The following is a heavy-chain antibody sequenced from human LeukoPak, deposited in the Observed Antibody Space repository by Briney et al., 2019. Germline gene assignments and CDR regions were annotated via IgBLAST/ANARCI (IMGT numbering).Heavy chain of an antibody. Sequence: GGSLRLSCAASGFTFSSYRMHWVRQAPGKGLVWVSRIKSDGSSTSYADSVKGRFTISRDNAKNTLYLQMNSLRAEDTAVYYCAKEGGYCSGGSCYDWFDPWGQGTLVTVSS. CDR2: IKSDGSST. J-gene: IGHJ5*02. CDR1: GFTFSSYR. V-gene: IGHV3-74*01. D-gene: IGHD2-15*01. CDR3: AKEGGYCSGGSCYDWFDP.